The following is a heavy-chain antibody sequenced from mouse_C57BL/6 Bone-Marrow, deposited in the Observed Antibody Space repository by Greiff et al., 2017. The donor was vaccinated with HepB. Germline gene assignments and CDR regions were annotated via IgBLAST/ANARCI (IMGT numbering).Heavy chain of an antibody. J-gene: IGHJ1*03. CDR1: GYTFTSYW. Sequence: QVQLQQPGAELVMPGASVKLSCKASGYTFTSYWMHWVKQRPGPGLEWIGEIDPSDSYTNYNQKFKGKSTLTVDKSSSTAYMQLSSLTSEDASVYYCARRVTTVVANWYFDVWGTGTTVTVSS. CDR2: IDPSDSYT. V-gene: IGHV1-69*01. D-gene: IGHD1-1*01. CDR3: ARRVTTVVANWYFDV.